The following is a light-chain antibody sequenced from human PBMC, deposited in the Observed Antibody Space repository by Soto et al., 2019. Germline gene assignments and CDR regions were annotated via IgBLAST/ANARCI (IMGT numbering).Light chain of an antibody. CDR2: AAS. J-gene: IGKJ4*01. V-gene: IGKV1-27*01. CDR1: QDIANF. Sequence: ILMTQSPSSLSAFVGDRVTITCRASQDIANFLAWYQQKPGKVPKLLIYAASTLQSGVPSRFIGSGSGTDFTLTISSLQPEDVATYYCQKCKVAPSTFGGGTKVDIK. CDR3: QKCKVAPST.